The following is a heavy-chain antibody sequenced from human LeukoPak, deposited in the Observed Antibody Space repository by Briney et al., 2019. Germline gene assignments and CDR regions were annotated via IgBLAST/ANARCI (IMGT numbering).Heavy chain of an antibody. CDR3: ARHASNRYSSSWYYFDY. D-gene: IGHD6-13*01. CDR2: IYTSGST. J-gene: IGHJ4*02. Sequence: SETLSLTCTVSGGSISSGSYYWSWIRQPAGKGLEWIGRIYTSGSTNYNPSLKSRVTISVDTSKNQFSLKLSSVTAADMAVYYCARHASNRYSSSWYYFDYWGQGTLVTVSS. V-gene: IGHV4-61*02. CDR1: GGSISSGSYY.